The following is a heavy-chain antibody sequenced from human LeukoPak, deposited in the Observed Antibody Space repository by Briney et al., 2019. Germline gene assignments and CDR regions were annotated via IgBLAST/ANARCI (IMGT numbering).Heavy chain of an antibody. J-gene: IGHJ4*02. CDR1: GFSLTTSGVA. CDR3: ARRGSSWSYFDY. CDR2: IYWDDNK. V-gene: IGHV2-5*02. D-gene: IGHD6-13*01. Sequence: SGPTLVNPPETLTLTCTFSGFSLTTSGVAVGWIRQPPGKALEWLALIYWDDNKRYSPSLRSRLTITKETSKNQVLLTMTNMDPVDTATYYCARRGSSWSYFDYWGQGTLVPVSS.